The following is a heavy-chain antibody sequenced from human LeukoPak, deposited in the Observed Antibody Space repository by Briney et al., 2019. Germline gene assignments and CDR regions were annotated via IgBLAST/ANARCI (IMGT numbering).Heavy chain of an antibody. V-gene: IGHV4-39*01. CDR3: ARDLKCSSTSCRYYYYYYMDV. J-gene: IGHJ6*03. Sequence: PSETLSLTCTVSGGSISSSSYYWGWIRQPPGKGLEWIGSIYYSGSTYYNPSLKSRVTISVDTSKNQFSLKLSSVTAADTAVYYCARDLKCSSTSCRYYYYYYMDVWGKGTTVTVSS. D-gene: IGHD2-2*01. CDR2: IYYSGST. CDR1: GGSISSSSYY.